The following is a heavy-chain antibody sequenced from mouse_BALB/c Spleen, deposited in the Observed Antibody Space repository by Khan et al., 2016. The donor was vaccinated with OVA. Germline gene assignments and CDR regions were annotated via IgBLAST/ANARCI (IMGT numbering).Heavy chain of an antibody. CDR1: GYTFTTYP. V-gene: IGHV1-47*01. CDR3: ARRASGFDY. J-gene: IGHJ2*01. Sequence: QVQLKQSGAELVKPGASVKLSCKASGYTFTTYPIEWVKQHPGKSLEWIGNFIPYNDNTKYNENFKGRANLTGEKSYYTVYLELSRLTSDDSAVYYCARRASGFDYWGQGTTLTVSS. CDR2: FIPYNDNT.